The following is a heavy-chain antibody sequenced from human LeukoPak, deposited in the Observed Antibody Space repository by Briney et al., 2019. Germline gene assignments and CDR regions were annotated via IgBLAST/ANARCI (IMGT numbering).Heavy chain of an antibody. CDR3: AREYPPRYYYDSSGYLDY. Sequence: GGSLRLSCAASGFTFSSYGMHWVRQAPGKGLEWVAVIWYDGSNKYYADSVKGRFTISRDNFKNTLYLQMNSLRAEDTAVYYCAREYPPRYYYDSSGYLDYWGQGTLDTVSS. J-gene: IGHJ4*02. V-gene: IGHV3-33*01. D-gene: IGHD3-22*01. CDR1: GFTFSSYG. CDR2: IWYDGSNK.